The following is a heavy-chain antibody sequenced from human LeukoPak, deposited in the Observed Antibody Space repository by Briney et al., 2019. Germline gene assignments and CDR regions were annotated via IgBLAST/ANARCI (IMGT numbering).Heavy chain of an antibody. CDR3: ARGYLEMATILAFDI. CDR1: GYTLTELS. D-gene: IGHD5-24*01. CDR2: FDPEDGET. J-gene: IGHJ3*02. V-gene: IGHV1-24*01. Sequence: ASVKVSCKVSGYTLTELSIHWVRQAPGKGLEWMGGFDPEDGETMYAQKFQGRVTTTRNTSISTAYMELSSLRSEDTAVYYCARGYLEMATILAFDIWGQGTMVTVSS.